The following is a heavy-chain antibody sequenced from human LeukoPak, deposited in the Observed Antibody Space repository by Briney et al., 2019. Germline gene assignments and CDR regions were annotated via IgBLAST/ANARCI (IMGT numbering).Heavy chain of an antibody. V-gene: IGHV3-23*01. CDR2: ISGSGGST. J-gene: IGHJ4*02. Sequence: GGSLRLSCAASGFTFSSYAMSWVRQAPGKGLEWVSAISGSGGSTYYADSVKGRFTISRDNSKNTLYLQMNSLRAEDTAAYYCAKDRHYDSSGYYYGLDYWGQGTLVTVSS. CDR1: GFTFSSYA. CDR3: AKDRHYDSSGYYYGLDY. D-gene: IGHD3-22*01.